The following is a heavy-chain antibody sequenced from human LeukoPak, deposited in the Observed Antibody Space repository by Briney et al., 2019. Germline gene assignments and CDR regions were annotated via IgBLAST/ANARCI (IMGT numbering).Heavy chain of an antibody. CDR2: INPNSGGS. CDR1: GYTFTSYD. D-gene: IGHD2-15*01. CDR3: ARVGYCSGGSCRNWFDP. J-gene: IGHJ5*02. Sequence: ASVKVSCKASGYTFTSYDINWVRQATGQGLEWMGWINPNSGGSNYAQKFQGRVTMTRDTSISTAYMERSRLRSDDTAVYYCARVGYCSGGSCRNWFDPWGQGTLVTVSS. V-gene: IGHV1-2*02.